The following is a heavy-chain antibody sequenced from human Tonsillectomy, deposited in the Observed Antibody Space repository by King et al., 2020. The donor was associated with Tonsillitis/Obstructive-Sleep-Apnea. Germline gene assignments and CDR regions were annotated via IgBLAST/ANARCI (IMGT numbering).Heavy chain of an antibody. CDR3: ASAHGGYCSSTSCYGVRYNWFDP. CDR2: INPNSGGT. J-gene: IGHJ5*02. CDR1: GYTFTGYY. V-gene: IGHV1-2*06. D-gene: IGHD2-2*01. Sequence: QLVQSGAEVKKPGASVKVSCKASGYTFTGYYMHWVRQAPGQGLEWMGRINPNSGGTTYAQKFQGRVTMTRATSISTAYMELSRLRSDDTAVYYCASAHGGYCSSTSCYGVRYNWFDPWGQGTLVTVSS.